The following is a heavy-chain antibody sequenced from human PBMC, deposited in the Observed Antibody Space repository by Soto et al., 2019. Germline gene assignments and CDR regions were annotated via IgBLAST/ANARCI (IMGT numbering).Heavy chain of an antibody. J-gene: IGHJ4*02. V-gene: IGHV1-8*01. Sequence: ASVKVSCKASGYTFTSYDINWVRQATGQGLEWMGWMTPNSGNAGYEEKFQGRVTMTRNTSISTAYMELSSLRSEDTAVYYCAKAAAGYYFDYWGQGTLVAVSS. D-gene: IGHD6-13*01. CDR1: GYTFTSYD. CDR2: MTPNSGNA. CDR3: AKAAAGYYFDY.